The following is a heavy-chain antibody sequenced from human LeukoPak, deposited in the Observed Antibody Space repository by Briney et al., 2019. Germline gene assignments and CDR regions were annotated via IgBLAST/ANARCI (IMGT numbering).Heavy chain of an antibody. J-gene: IGHJ5*02. D-gene: IGHD6-13*01. Sequence: RASETLSLTCTVSGGSISSYYWSWIRQPPGKGLEWIGYIYCSGSTNYNPSLKSRVTISVDTSKNQFSLKLSSVTAADTAVYYCARVRWPSGSRNWFDPWGQGTLVTVSS. CDR3: ARVRWPSGSRNWFDP. CDR1: GGSISSYY. CDR2: IYCSGST. V-gene: IGHV4-59*01.